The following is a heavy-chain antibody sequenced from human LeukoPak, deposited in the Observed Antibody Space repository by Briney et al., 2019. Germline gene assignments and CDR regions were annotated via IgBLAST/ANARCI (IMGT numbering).Heavy chain of an antibody. CDR3: ARGAAAFWFDP. J-gene: IGHJ5*02. V-gene: IGHV3-21*01. D-gene: IGHD6-13*01. Sequence: PGGSLRLSCAASGFTFSSYSMNWVRQAPGKGLGWVSSISSSSSYIYYADSVKGRFTISRDNAKNSLYLQMNSLRAEDTAVYYCARGAAAFWFDPWGQGTLVTVSS. CDR1: GFTFSSYS. CDR2: ISSSSSYI.